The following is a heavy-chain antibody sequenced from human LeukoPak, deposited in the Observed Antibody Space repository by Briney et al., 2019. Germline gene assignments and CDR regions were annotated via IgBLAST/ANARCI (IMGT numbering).Heavy chain of an antibody. J-gene: IGHJ4*02. CDR3: VRDIGGREWYPDY. CDR2: IKQDGSER. Sequence: GGSLRLSCAASGFTFSTYWMTWVRQAPGRGLEWVANIKQDGSERYYVDSVKGRFTTSRDNAKNSLYLQMNSLRAEDTAIYYCVRDIGGREWYPDYSGQGSPCTVSS. CDR1: GFTFSTYW. D-gene: IGHD3-3*01. V-gene: IGHV3-7*01.